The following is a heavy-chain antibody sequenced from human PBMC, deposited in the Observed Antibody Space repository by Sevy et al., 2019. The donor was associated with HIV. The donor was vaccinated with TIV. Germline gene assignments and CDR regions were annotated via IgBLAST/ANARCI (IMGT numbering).Heavy chain of an antibody. CDR3: ARVYYYDSSGHFYWLDP. CDR1: GYTFASYG. Sequence: ASVKVSCKASGYTFASYGITWVRQAPGQGLEWMGWISVYNGNTNYAQNFQGRVTMTTDTSTGTAYMELRSLISDDTAVYYCARVYYYDSSGHFYWLDPWGQGTLVTVSS. V-gene: IGHV1-18*04. CDR2: ISVYNGNT. J-gene: IGHJ5*02. D-gene: IGHD3-22*01.